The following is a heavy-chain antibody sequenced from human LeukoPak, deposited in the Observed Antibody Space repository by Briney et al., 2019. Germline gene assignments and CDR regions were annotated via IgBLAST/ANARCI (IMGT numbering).Heavy chain of an antibody. J-gene: IGHJ4*02. V-gene: IGHV4-4*07. Sequence: SQTLSLTCTVSGGSIRTYYWSWIRQPAGKALEWIGRIHTSGSTDYNPSLESRVSMSVDTSKNQFSLKLRSVTAADTAVYYCAREGSMTARPFVSIDYWGQGTLVTVSS. CDR1: GGSIRTYY. CDR3: AREGSMTARPFVSIDY. CDR2: IHTSGST. D-gene: IGHD6-6*01.